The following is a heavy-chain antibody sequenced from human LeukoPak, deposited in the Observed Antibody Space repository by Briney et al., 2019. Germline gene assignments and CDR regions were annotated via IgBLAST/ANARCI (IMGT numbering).Heavy chain of an antibody. CDR2: INHSGST. Sequence: SETLSLTCAVYGGSLSGYYWSWIRQPPGKGLEWIGEINHSGSTNYNPSLKSRVTISVDTSKNQFSLKLSSVTAADTAVYYCARVDGSGPNAPNDCWGQGSLVTVSS. CDR1: GGSLSGYY. J-gene: IGHJ4*02. CDR3: ARVDGSGPNAPNDC. V-gene: IGHV4-34*01. D-gene: IGHD3-10*01.